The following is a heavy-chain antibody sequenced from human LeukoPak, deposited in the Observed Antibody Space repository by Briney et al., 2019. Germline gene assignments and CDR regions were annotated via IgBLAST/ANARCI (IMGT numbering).Heavy chain of an antibody. CDR1: GGTFSSYA. J-gene: IGHJ6*02. CDR2: IIPIFGTA. V-gene: IGHV1-69*13. CDR3: ARDPGYCSGGSCYSHYYYGMDV. D-gene: IGHD2-15*01. Sequence: GASVKVSCKASGGTFSSYAISWVRQAPAQGLKWMGGIIPIFGTANYAQKFQGRVTITVDESTSTAYMELSSLRSEDTAVYYCARDPGYCSGGSCYSHYYYGMDVWGQGTTVTVSS.